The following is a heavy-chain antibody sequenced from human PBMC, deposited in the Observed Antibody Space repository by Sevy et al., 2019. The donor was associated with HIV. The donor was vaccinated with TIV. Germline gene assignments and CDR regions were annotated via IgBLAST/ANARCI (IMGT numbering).Heavy chain of an antibody. CDR3: ARGGGQYPSPYFDY. CDR1: GGSINSYY. J-gene: IGHJ4*02. V-gene: IGHV4-59*01. Sequence: SETLSLTCTVSGGSINSYYWSWIRQPPGKGLEWIGYIYYSGSTNYNPSLKSRVTISVDTSKNQFSLKLSSVTAADTAVYYCARGGGQYPSPYFDYWGQGTLVTVSS. CDR2: IYYSGST. D-gene: IGHD2-2*01.